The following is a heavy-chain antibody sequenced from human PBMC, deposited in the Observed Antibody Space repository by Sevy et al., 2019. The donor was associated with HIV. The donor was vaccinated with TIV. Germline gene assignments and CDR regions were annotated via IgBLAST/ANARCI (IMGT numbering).Heavy chain of an antibody. D-gene: IGHD2-21*02. CDR2: ISQDGGTQ. CDR3: ARDALPFCGGDCYSHFFDP. J-gene: IGHJ5*02. CDR1: GFTFSSYS. V-gene: IGHV3-30*04. Sequence: GGSLRLSCVGSGFTFSSYSFNWVRLAPGKGLEWVSLISQDGGTQFFADSVRGRFTISRDNSKNTLWLEMNSLRPEDTAVDCCARDALPFCGGDCYSHFFDPWGQGTLVTVSS.